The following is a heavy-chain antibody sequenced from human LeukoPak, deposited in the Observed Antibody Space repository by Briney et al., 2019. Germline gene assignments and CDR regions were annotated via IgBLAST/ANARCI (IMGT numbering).Heavy chain of an antibody. D-gene: IGHD3-22*01. J-gene: IGHJ4*02. CDR1: GFTFSSYS. CDR2: ISSSSSTI. Sequence: GGSLRLSCAASGFTFSSYSMNWVRQAPGKGLERVSYISSSSSTIYYADSVKGRFTISRDNAKNSLYLQMNSLRAEDTAVYYCARDLQRYYDSSGYSDYWGQGTLVTVSS. CDR3: ARDLQRYYDSSGYSDY. V-gene: IGHV3-48*04.